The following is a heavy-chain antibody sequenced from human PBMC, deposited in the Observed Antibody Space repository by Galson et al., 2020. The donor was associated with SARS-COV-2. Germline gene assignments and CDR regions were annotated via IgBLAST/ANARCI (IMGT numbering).Heavy chain of an antibody. CDR1: GGSISSYY. CDR2: IYYSGST. CDR3: ASFRFYFRPYYGLDV. D-gene: IGHD1-26*01. V-gene: IGHV4-59*01. Sequence: ENSETLSLTCTVSGGSISSYYWSWIRQPPGKGLEWIGYIYYSGSTNYNPSLKSRVTISIDTSKNQFSLRLSSVTAADTAVYYCASFRFYFRPYYGLDVWGQGTTVTVSS. J-gene: IGHJ6*02.